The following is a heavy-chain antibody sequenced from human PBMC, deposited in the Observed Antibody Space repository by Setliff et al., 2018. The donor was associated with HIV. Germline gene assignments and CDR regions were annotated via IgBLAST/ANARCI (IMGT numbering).Heavy chain of an antibody. CDR1: GGSFSGHS. CDR2: INRSGSA. V-gene: IGHV4-34*01. J-gene: IGHJ3*01. CDR3: ARAPPGIQNDAFDV. Sequence: SETLSLTCAVYGGSFSGHSWTWIRQPPGKGLEWIGEINRSGSANYNRSLKSRVTMSVDTSKGQFSLKLDSVTAADTAIYYCARAPPGIQNDAFDVWGQGTMVTVSS.